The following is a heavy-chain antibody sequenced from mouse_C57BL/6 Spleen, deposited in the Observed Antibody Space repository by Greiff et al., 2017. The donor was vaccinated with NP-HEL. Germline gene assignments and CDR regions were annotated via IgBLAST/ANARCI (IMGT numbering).Heavy chain of an antibody. CDR2: ISYDGSN. CDR3: AREDDYDDAMDY. J-gene: IGHJ4*01. Sequence: DVQLQESGPGLVKPSQSLSLTCSVTGYSITSGYYWNWIRQFPGNKLEWMGYISYDGSNNYNPSLKNRISITRDTSKNQFFLKLNSVTTEDTATYYCAREDDYDDAMDYWGQGTSVTVSS. CDR1: GYSITSGYY. V-gene: IGHV3-6*01. D-gene: IGHD2-4*01.